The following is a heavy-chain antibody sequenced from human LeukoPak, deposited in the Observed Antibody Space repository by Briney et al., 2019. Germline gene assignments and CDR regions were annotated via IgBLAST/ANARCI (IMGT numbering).Heavy chain of an antibody. CDR1: GYSVDSGYF. D-gene: IGHD6-19*01. J-gene: IGHJ4*02. V-gene: IGHV4-38-2*02. CDR2: IHHSGTT. Sequence: SETLSLTCSVSGYSVDSGYFWGWIRQPPGKGLEWIGNIHHSGTTYYNPSLKSRVTISVDTSKNQFSLNLNSVTAADTAIYYCARDLGSGWSPGYWGQGTLVTVSS. CDR3: ARDLGSGWSPGY.